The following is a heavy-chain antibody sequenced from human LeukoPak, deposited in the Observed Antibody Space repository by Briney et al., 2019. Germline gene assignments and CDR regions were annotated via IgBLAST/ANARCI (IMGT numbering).Heavy chain of an antibody. CDR1: GFICGDYN. J-gene: IGHJ4*02. V-gene: IGHV3-48*02. CDR3: AREPPGNYDDSGHYYAYFDC. Sequence: GGSLRLSCAASGFICGDYNRNWVRQAPGKGLEWVSYISSGGSTIYYADTVKGRFTISRDNARNSLYLQMNGLTDEDTAVYYCAREPPGNYDDSGHYYAYFDCWGQGALVTVSS. D-gene: IGHD3-22*01. CDR2: ISSGGSTI.